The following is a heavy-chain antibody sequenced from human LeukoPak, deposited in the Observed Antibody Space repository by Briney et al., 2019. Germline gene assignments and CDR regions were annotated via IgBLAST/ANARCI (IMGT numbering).Heavy chain of an antibody. CDR2: IGTSGGST. CDR3: AKDLYYYDSSGLPEY. V-gene: IGHV3-23*01. D-gene: IGHD3-22*01. Sequence: PGGSLRLSCAASGFTFSSYAMSWVRQAPGKGLGWVSSIGTSGGSTYYADSVKGRFTLSRDNSKNTLYLQMNSLRADDTAVYYCAKDLYYYDSSGLPEYWGQGTLVTVSS. J-gene: IGHJ4*02. CDR1: GFTFSSYA.